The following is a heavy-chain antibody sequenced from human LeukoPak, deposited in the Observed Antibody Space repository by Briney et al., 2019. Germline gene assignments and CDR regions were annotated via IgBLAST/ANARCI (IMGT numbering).Heavy chain of an antibody. Sequence: GESLRLSCAASGFTLSSYSMNWVRQAPGKGLEWVSSIISSSNYIYYADSVKGRFTISRDNAKNLLYLQMNSLRAEDTAVYYCASLYGTYFDYWGQGTLVTVSS. J-gene: IGHJ4*02. D-gene: IGHD3-10*01. CDR3: ASLYGTYFDY. V-gene: IGHV3-21*01. CDR1: GFTLSSYS. CDR2: IISSSNYI.